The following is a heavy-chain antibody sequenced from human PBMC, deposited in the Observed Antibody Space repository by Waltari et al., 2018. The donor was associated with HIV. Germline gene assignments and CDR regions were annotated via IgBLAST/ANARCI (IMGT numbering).Heavy chain of an antibody. CDR2: ISWNSGDI. CDR3: VKDGASTIFGVLNGMDV. V-gene: IGHV3-9*01. CDR1: GLTFDDYA. D-gene: IGHD3-3*01. J-gene: IGHJ6*02. Sequence: EVQLVASGGGSVQPGRSLRLSCTASGLTFDDYAMHWVRQPPGKGRECVSGISWNSGDIAYADSVKGRFTISRDNTKNSLFLQMNSVRVEDTALYYCVKDGASTIFGVLNGMDVWGQGTTVTVSS.